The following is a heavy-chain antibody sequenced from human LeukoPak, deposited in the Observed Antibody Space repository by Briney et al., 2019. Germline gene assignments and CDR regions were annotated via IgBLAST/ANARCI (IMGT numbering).Heavy chain of an antibody. Sequence: ASVKVSCKASGYTFSNNDINWVRRATGQGLEWMGWMNPISGNTGFAQKFQGRVTITRITSISTAYMEMSSLRSDDTAVYYCVRGAKCSGADCDSTKEYVYYFDYWGQGTLVTVSS. J-gene: IGHJ4*02. CDR2: MNPISGNT. CDR3: VRGAKCSGADCDSTKEYVYYFDY. CDR1: GYTFSNND. V-gene: IGHV1-8*03. D-gene: IGHD6-25*01.